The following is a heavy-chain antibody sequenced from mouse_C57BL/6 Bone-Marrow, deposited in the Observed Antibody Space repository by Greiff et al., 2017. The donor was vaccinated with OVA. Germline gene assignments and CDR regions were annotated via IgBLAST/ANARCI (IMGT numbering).Heavy chain of an antibody. V-gene: IGHV1-22*01. CDR1: GYTFTDYN. CDR2: INPNNGGT. J-gene: IGHJ3*01. Sequence: EVQLQQSGPELVKPGASVKMSCKASGYTFTDYNMHWVKQSHGKSLEWIGYINPNNGGTSYNQKFKGKATLTVNKSSSTAYMELRSLTSEDSAVYYCATYGYDRAWFAYWGQGTLVTVSA. CDR3: ATYGYDRAWFAY. D-gene: IGHD2-2*01.